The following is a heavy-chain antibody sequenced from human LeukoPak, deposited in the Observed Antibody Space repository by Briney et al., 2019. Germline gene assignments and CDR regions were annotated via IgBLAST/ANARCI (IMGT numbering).Heavy chain of an antibody. CDR1: GGTFSSYT. J-gene: IGHJ3*01. Sequence: SVKVSCKASGGTFSSYTISWVRQAPGQGLEWMGRIIPILGIANYAQKFKGRVTITADKSTSTAYMELSSLRSEDTAVYYCARALGPDNDAFDFWGQGTMVTVSS. CDR3: ARALGPDNDAFDF. CDR2: IIPILGIA. V-gene: IGHV1-69*02. D-gene: IGHD1-14*01.